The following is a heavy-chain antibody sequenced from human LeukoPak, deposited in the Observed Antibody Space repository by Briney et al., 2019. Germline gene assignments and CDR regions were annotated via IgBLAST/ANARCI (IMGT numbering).Heavy chain of an antibody. J-gene: IGHJ4*02. D-gene: IGHD5-12*01. V-gene: IGHV4-34*01. Sequence: SETLSLTCAVYGGSFSGYYWSWIRQPPGKGLEWIGEINHSGSTNYNPSLKSRVTISVDTSKNQFSLKLSSVTTADTAVYYCAREEDIVATSHFDYWGQGTLVTVSS. CDR2: INHSGST. CDR3: AREEDIVATSHFDY. CDR1: GGSFSGYY.